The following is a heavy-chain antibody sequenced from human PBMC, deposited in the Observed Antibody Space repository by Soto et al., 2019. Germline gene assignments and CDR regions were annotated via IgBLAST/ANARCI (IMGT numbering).Heavy chain of an antibody. CDR1: GYTFTSYG. V-gene: IGHV1-18*04. CDR3: ARDPQIFDH. CDR2: SSAYKGNT. Sequence: QVQLVQSGAEVKKPGASVKVSCKASGYTFTSYGISWVRQTPGQGLEWMGWSSAYKGNTKYAQKLQGRVTMTTDTATRTAYMELGSLRSDDTSVYYCARDPQIFDHWGQGSLVTVSS. J-gene: IGHJ4*02.